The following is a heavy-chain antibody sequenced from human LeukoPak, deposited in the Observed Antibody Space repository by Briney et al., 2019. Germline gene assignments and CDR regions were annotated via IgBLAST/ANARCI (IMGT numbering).Heavy chain of an antibody. J-gene: IGHJ3*01. CDR1: GDTFSSYA. CDR3: ARDDYYDSSAYRENPFDV. V-gene: IGHV1-69*01. CDR2: IIPILGTT. D-gene: IGHD3-22*01. Sequence: SVKVSCKASGDTFSSYAISWLRQAPGQGLEWMGGIIPILGTTNYAQKFQGRVTITADESTSTLYMELRSLRPEDTAIYYCARDDYYDSSAYRENPFDVWGQGTMVTVSS.